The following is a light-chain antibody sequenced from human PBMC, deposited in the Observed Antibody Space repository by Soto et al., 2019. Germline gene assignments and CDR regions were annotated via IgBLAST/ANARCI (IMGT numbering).Light chain of an antibody. V-gene: IGLV2-14*03. CDR3: SSYTSADTYV. J-gene: IGLJ1*01. Sequence: QSVLTQPASVSGSPGQSITISCSGTSSDVGAYNYVSWYQQHPGKAPTVLIYDVTNRPSGVSNRFSGSKSGNTATLTVSGLQAEDEGDYYCSSYTSADTYVFGTGTKLTVL. CDR1: SSDVGAYNY. CDR2: DVT.